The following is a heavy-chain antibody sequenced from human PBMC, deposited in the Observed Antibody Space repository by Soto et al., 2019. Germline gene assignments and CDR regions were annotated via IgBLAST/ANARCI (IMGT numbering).Heavy chain of an antibody. V-gene: IGHV4-30-4*01. J-gene: IGHJ4*01. D-gene: IGHD1-26*01. CDR1: GGSISSGENF. Sequence: QVQLQESGPGLVKPSQTLSLTCTVSGGSISSGENFWNWIRQSPGKGLEWIGYIHHSGSTYYNPSLKSRLTLSVDTSKNQISLKLNSVTAADTAVYYCARETGTYPSDFDYWGHGTLVTVSS. CDR2: IHHSGST. CDR3: ARETGTYPSDFDY.